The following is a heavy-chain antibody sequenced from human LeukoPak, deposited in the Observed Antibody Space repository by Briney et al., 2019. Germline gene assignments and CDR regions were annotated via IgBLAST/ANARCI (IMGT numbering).Heavy chain of an antibody. J-gene: IGHJ4*02. D-gene: IGHD3-3*01. V-gene: IGHV3-23*01. CDR3: AKDLITLFGVVLNY. CDR2: ISDSGGST. Sequence: GGSLRLSCAASGFTFSSYAMSWVRQAPGKGLEWVSAISDSGGSTYYADSVKGRFTISRDNCKNTLYLQMNSLRAEDTAVYYCAKDLITLFGVVLNYWGQGTLVTVSS. CDR1: GFTFSSYA.